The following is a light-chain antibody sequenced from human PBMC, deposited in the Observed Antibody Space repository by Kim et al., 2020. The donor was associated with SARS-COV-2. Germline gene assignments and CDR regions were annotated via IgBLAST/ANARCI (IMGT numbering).Light chain of an antibody. Sequence: EIVMTQSPATLSVSPGERATLSCRASQSVSSNLAWYQQKPGQAPRLLIYGASTRATGIPARFSGSGSGTEFTLTISSLQSEDFAVYYCQQYNNWPPGKRGYTVGQGTKLEI. CDR2: GAS. CDR3: QQYNNWPPGKRGYT. CDR1: QSVSSN. J-gene: IGKJ2*01. V-gene: IGKV3D-15*01.